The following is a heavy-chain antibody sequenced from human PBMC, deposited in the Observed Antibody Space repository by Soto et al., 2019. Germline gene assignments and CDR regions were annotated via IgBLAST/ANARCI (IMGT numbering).Heavy chain of an antibody. D-gene: IGHD2-15*01. J-gene: IGHJ6*02. V-gene: IGHV1-69*13. CDR3: ARHIVVVVAATRRTPPYYYYGMNV. CDR1: GGTFSSYA. Sequence: GASVKVSCKASGGTFSSYAISWVRQAPGQGLEWMGGIIPIFGTANYAQKFQGRVTITADESTSTAYMELSSLRSEDTAVYYCARHIVVVVAATRRTPPYYYYGMNVWGQGTTVTVS. CDR2: IIPIFGTA.